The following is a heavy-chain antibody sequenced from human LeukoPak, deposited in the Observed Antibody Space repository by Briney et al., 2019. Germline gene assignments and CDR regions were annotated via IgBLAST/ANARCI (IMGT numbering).Heavy chain of an antibody. V-gene: IGHV4-34*01. CDR3: ARRRRGAAAGNRYFDY. CDR1: GGSFSGYY. D-gene: IGHD6-13*01. CDR2: INHSGST. Sequence: PSETLSLTCAVYGGSFSGYYWSWIRQPPGKGLERIGEINHSGSTNYNPSLKSRVTISVDTSKNQFSLKLSSVTAADTAVYYCARRRRGAAAGNRYFDYWGQGTLVTVSS. J-gene: IGHJ4*02.